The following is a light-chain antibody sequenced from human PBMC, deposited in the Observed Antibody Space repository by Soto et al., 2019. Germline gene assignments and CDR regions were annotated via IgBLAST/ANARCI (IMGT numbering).Light chain of an antibody. V-gene: IGKV1-39*01. CDR2: AAS. CDR1: QSISNF. Sequence: DIQMTQSPSSLSASVGDRVTITCRASQSISNFLNWYQQKPGKAPKLLIYAASSLQSGVPARFSASGSGTEFTLTISSLQPEDFATYYCQQSNSIPLTFGGGTKVELK. J-gene: IGKJ4*01. CDR3: QQSNSIPLT.